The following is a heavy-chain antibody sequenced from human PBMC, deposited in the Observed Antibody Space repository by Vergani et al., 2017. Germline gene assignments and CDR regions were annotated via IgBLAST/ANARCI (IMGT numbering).Heavy chain of an antibody. D-gene: IGHD6-25*01. Sequence: QVQLQESGPGVVKPSQTLSLTCAVSGGSISSGDHCWTLIRQRPGKGLEWIGYIFYIGTTYDNPSLRSRLTISVDTSQNQFSLKLRSVTAADTAVYYCARVDTQVPATSHFYYMDVWGKGTTVVVSS. V-gene: IGHV4-31*11. J-gene: IGHJ6*03. CDR2: IFYIGTT. CDR1: GGSISSGDHC. CDR3: ARVDTQVPATSHFYYMDV.